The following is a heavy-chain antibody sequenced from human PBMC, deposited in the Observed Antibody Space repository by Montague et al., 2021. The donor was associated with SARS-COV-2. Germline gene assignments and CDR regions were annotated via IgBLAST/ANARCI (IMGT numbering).Heavy chain of an antibody. CDR1: GDSISSYY. CDR3: ARAQNTCFIANCVNYFEV. J-gene: IGHJ4*02. Sequence: SETLSLTCEVSGDSISSYYWSWIRQSPGKGLEWIGYVHYTGSTEYNPSLKTRVTLSLDTPRNHFYLKLRSVTAADTAVYYCARAQNTCFIANCVNYFEVWGQGAQVTVSS. V-gene: IGHV4-59*01. CDR2: VHYTGST. D-gene: IGHD1-1*01.